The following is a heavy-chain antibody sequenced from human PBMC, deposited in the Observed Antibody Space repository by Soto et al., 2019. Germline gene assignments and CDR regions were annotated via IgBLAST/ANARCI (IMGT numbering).Heavy chain of an antibody. CDR1: GGSISSYY. CDR2: IHYSGST. D-gene: IGHD1-26*01. V-gene: IGHV4-59*08. Sequence: QVQLQESGPGLVKPSETLSLSCTVSGGSISSYYWSWIRQPPGKGLEWIGYIHYSGSTNYNPSLKSRVTISVDTSKNQVSLKLSSVTAADTAVYYCARRWGRTFDYWGQGTLVTVSS. J-gene: IGHJ4*02. CDR3: ARRWGRTFDY.